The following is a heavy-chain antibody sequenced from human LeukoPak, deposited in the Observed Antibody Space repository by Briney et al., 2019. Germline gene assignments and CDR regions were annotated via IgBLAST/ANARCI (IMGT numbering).Heavy chain of an antibody. CDR1: GGSFSGYY. Sequence: SETLSLTCAVYGGSFSGYYWSWIRQPPGKGLEWLGEINHSGSTNYNPSLKSRVTISVDTSKNQFSLKLSSVTAADTAVYYCARGGVDSSGRDTEVWGQGTLVTVSS. D-gene: IGHD3-22*01. CDR3: ARGGVDSSGRDTEV. CDR2: INHSGST. J-gene: IGHJ4*02. V-gene: IGHV4-34*01.